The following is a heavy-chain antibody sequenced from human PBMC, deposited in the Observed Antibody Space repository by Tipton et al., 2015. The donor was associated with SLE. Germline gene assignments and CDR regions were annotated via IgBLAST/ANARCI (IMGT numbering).Heavy chain of an antibody. D-gene: IGHD6-13*01. Sequence: TLSLTCAVYGGSLRDYYWSWIRQPPGKGLEWIGEINYSGNTNYSPSLKSRVTISVDTYKNQFSLKLNSLTAADTAVYYCARHGRPMGSSWSADAFDIWGQGTMVIVSS. CDR2: INYSGNT. J-gene: IGHJ3*02. CDR3: ARHGRPMGSSWSADAFDI. CDR1: GGSLRDYY. V-gene: IGHV4-34*01.